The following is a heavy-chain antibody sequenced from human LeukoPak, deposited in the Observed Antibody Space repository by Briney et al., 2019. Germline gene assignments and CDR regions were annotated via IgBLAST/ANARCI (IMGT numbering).Heavy chain of an antibody. Sequence: GGSLRLSCATSGFIFSTYALSWVRQAPGKGLEWASSISGSGGSTYHADSVKGRFTISRDNSKNTLYLQMNSLRADDTAVYYCTKDPNGDYVGAFDPWGQGTLVTVSS. CDR2: ISGSGGST. D-gene: IGHD4-17*01. CDR1: GFIFSTYA. J-gene: IGHJ5*02. V-gene: IGHV3-23*01. CDR3: TKDPNGDYVGAFDP.